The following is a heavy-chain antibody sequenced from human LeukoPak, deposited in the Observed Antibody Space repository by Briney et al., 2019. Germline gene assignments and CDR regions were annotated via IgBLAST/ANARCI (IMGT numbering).Heavy chain of an antibody. J-gene: IGHJ4*02. CDR2: ISGSGGNT. CDR1: GFTFSSYA. D-gene: IGHD6-13*01. Sequence: GGSLRLSCEASGFTFSSYAMSWVRRAPGKGLEWVSVISGSGGNTYYADPVKGQFTISRDNSKNTLYLQMNSLRAEDTAVYYCAKDKAASMKGLYYWGQGSLVTVSS. CDR3: AKDKAASMKGLYY. V-gene: IGHV3-23*01.